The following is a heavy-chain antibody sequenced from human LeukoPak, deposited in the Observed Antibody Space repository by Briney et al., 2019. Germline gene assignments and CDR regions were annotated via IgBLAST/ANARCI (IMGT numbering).Heavy chain of an antibody. D-gene: IGHD3-16*02. CDR3: AKDALISFRGAWSQSDY. J-gene: IGHJ4*02. V-gene: IGHV3-23*01. CDR1: GFTFSIYA. CDR2: ISGNGGSS. Sequence: GGSLRLSCAASGFTFSIYAMSWVRQAPGKGLEWVSGISGNGGSSYYADSVKGRFTISRDNSKNTLFLQMNSLRADDTAVYYCAKDALISFRGAWSQSDYWGQGTLVTVSS.